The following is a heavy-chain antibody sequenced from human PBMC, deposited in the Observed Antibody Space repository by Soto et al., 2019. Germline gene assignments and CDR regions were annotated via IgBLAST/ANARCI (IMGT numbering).Heavy chain of an antibody. D-gene: IGHD6-19*01. Sequence: PSETLSLTCAVYGGSFSGYYWSWIRQPPGKGLEWIGEINHSGSTNYNPSLKSRVTISVDTSKNQFSLKLSSVTAADTAVYYCARALPRGSGWKRNDAFDIWGQGTMVTVSS. CDR2: INHSGST. CDR3: ARALPRGSGWKRNDAFDI. V-gene: IGHV4-34*01. J-gene: IGHJ3*02. CDR1: GGSFSGYY.